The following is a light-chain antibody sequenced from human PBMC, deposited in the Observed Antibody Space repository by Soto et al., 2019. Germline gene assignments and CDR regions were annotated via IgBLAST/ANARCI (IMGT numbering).Light chain of an antibody. CDR1: QSVLYSSNDKNY. Sequence: DIVMTQSPDSLAVSLGERASINCRSNQSVLYSSNDKNYLAWYQQKPGQPPKLLIYWASSRESGVPARFSGSGSGTEFTLTISSRQAEDVAVYYCQQYYSTPFTFGPGTMVEI. J-gene: IGKJ3*01. CDR3: QQYYSTPFT. V-gene: IGKV4-1*01. CDR2: WAS.